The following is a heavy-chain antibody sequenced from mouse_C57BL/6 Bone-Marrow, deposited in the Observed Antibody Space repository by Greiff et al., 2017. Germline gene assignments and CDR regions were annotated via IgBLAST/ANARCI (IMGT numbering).Heavy chain of an antibody. Sequence: QVQLQQPGAELVKPGASVKMSCKASGYTFTSYWITWVKQRPGQGLEWIGDIYPGSGSTNYNEKFKSKATLTVDTSSSPAYMQLSSLTSEDSAVYYCARGDYGRPDDWGQGTTLTVSS. V-gene: IGHV1-55*01. CDR2: IYPGSGST. D-gene: IGHD1-1*01. CDR1: GYTFTSYW. CDR3: ARGDYGRPDD. J-gene: IGHJ2*01.